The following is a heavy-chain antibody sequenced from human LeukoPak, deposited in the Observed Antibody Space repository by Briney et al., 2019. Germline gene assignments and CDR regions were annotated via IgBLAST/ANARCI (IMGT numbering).Heavy chain of an antibody. V-gene: IGHV4-59*01. CDR2: IYYSGST. CDR1: GGSISSYY. Sequence: KPSETLSLTCTVSGGSISSYYWGWIRQPPGKGLEWIGYIYYSGSTNYNPSLKSRVTISVDTSKNQFSLKLSSVTAADTAVYYCARGGLWSGYLKSWFDPWGQGTLVTVSS. J-gene: IGHJ5*02. D-gene: IGHD3-3*01. CDR3: ARGGLWSGYLKSWFDP.